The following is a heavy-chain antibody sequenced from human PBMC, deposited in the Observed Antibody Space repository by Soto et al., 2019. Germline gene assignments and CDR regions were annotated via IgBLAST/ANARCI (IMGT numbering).Heavy chain of an antibody. CDR1: GGSISSYY. Sequence: QVQLQESGPGLVKPSETLSLTCTVSGGSISSYYWSWIRQPPGKGLEWIGYIYYSGSTNYNPSLKIRVTISVDTSKNQFSLKLSSVTAADTAVYYCARVLGGYHMDVWGKGTTVTVSS. D-gene: IGHD5-12*01. CDR2: IYYSGST. CDR3: ARVLGGYHMDV. V-gene: IGHV4-59*01. J-gene: IGHJ6*04.